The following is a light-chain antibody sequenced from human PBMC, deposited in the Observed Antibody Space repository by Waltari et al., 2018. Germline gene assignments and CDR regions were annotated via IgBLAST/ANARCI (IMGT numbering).Light chain of an antibody. CDR1: SSDVGTYNS. J-gene: IGLJ3*02. CDR3: SSQSSNNVVL. V-gene: IGLV2-14*03. Sequence: QSALTQPASVSGSPGQSITISCTGTSSDVGTYNSVSWYQDHPGQSPKVIIYDVSDRPSGVSARFSASKSGNTASLTISGLQAEDEADYYCSSQSSNNVVLFGGGTKVTVL. CDR2: DVS.